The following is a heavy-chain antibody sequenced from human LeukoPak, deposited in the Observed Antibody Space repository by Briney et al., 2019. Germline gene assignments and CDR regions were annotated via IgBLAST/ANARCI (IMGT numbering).Heavy chain of an antibody. CDR3: AGAPTVAAAGIDY. J-gene: IGHJ4*02. CDR2: IYYSGST. D-gene: IGHD6-13*01. V-gene: IGHV4-59*01. CDR1: GGSISSYY. Sequence: PSETLSLTCTVSGGSISSYYWSWIRQPPGKGLEWIGYIYYSGSTNYNPSLKSRVTISVDTSKNQFSLELSSVTAADTAVYYCAGAPTVAAAGIDYWGQGTLVTVSS.